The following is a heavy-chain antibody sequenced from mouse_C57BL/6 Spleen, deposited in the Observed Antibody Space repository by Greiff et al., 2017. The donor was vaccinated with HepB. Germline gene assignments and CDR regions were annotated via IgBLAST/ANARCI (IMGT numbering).Heavy chain of an antibody. Sequence: QVQLQQPGAELVKPGASVKLSCKASGYTFTSYWMHWVKQRPGQGLEWIGMIHPNSGSTNYNEKFKSKATLTVDKSSSTAYMQRSSLTSEDSAVYYCARMDYDYDGYFDVWGTGTTVTVSS. J-gene: IGHJ1*03. CDR3: ARMDYDYDGYFDV. CDR2: IHPNSGST. V-gene: IGHV1-64*01. D-gene: IGHD2-4*01. CDR1: GYTFTSYW.